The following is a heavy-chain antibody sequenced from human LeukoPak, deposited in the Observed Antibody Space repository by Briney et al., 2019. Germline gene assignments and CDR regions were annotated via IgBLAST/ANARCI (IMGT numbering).Heavy chain of an antibody. V-gene: IGHV3-30-3*01. CDR3: ARGGYCSSTSCYAVRRLYDY. J-gene: IGHJ4*02. CDR1: GFTFSSYA. D-gene: IGHD2-2*01. Sequence: PGGSLRLSCAASGFTFSSYAMHWVRQAPGKGLEWVAVISYDGSNKYYADSVKGRFTISRDNSKNTLYLQMNSLRAEDTAVYYCARGGYCSSTSCYAVRRLYDYWGQGTLVTVSS. CDR2: ISYDGSNK.